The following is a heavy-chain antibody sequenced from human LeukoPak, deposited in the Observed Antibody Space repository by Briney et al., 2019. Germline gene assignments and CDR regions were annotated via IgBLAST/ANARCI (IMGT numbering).Heavy chain of an antibody. Sequence: GGSLRLSCAASGFTFSTYTMHWVSQAPRKGLEWVAVILYDGTNKYYADSVKGRFTISRDNSRNTLYLQMNSLRAEDTAVYYCARDFRDYRDYVAYFDSWGQGTLVTVSS. D-gene: IGHD4-17*01. CDR2: ILYDGTNK. V-gene: IGHV3-30-3*01. J-gene: IGHJ4*02. CDR3: ARDFRDYRDYVAYFDS. CDR1: GFTFSTYT.